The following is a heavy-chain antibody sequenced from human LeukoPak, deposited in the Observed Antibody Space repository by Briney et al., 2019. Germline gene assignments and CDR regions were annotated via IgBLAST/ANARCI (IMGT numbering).Heavy chain of an antibody. CDR1: GFTFSSYA. Sequence: GGSLRLSCAASGFTFSSYAMHWVRQAPGKGLEYVSTINSNGGSTYYTNSVKGRFTISRDNSKNTLYLQMGSLRAEDMAVYYCARDYYGSVGKYFDLWGRGTLVTVSS. CDR3: ARDYYGSVGKYFDL. V-gene: IGHV3-64*01. CDR2: INSNGGST. J-gene: IGHJ2*01. D-gene: IGHD3-10*01.